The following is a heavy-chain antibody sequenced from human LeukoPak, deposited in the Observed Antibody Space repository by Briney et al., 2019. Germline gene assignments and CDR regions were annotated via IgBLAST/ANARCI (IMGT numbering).Heavy chain of an antibody. J-gene: IGHJ4*02. Sequence: SETLSLTCTVSGGSISSYYWSWIRQPPGKGLEWIGYIYYSGSTNYNPSLKSRVTISVDTSKNQFSLKLSSVTAADTAVYYCAGWLQSEYYFDYWGQGTPVTVSS. D-gene: IGHD5-24*01. CDR2: IYYSGST. CDR1: GGSISSYY. CDR3: AGWLQSEYYFDY. V-gene: IGHV4-59*08.